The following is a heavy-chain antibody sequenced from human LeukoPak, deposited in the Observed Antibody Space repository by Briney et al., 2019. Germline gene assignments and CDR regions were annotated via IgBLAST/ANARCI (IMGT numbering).Heavy chain of an antibody. CDR1: GYSFTSYW. J-gene: IGHJ4*02. V-gene: IGHV5-51*01. CDR3: ARLPEWELLTGRGDFYYFDY. D-gene: IGHD1-26*01. Sequence: GESLKISCKGSGYSFTSYWIGWVRQMPGKGLEWMGIIYPGDSDTRYSPSFQGQVTISADKSISTAYLQWSSLKASDTAMYYCARLPEWELLTGRGDFYYFDYWGQGTLVTVSS. CDR2: IYPGDSDT.